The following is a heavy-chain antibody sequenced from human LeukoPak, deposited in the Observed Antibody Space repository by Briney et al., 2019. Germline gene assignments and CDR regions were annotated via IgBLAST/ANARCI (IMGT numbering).Heavy chain of an antibody. CDR2: ISGSGGST. CDR3: AKDESFAAAAGNSFYFDY. CDR1: GFTFSSYA. D-gene: IGHD6-13*01. V-gene: IGHV3-23*01. J-gene: IGHJ4*02. Sequence: GGSLRLSCAASGFTFSSYAMSWVRQAPGKGLEWVSAISGSGGSTYYADSVKGRFTISRDNSKNTLYLQMNSLRAEDTAVYYCAKDESFAAAAGNSFYFDYWGQGTLVTVSP.